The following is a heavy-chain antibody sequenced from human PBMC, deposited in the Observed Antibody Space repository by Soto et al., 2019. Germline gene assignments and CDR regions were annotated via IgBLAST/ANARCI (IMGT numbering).Heavy chain of an antibody. Sequence: QVQLVQSGAEVRKPGASVKVSCKASGYTFTTYGISWVRQAPGQGLEWMGWISGYNGHTKYAQKSQGRVTMTTDTSTSTVYMDRRSLRSDDTAVYYCAREGEMPYYYYGLDVWGQGATVTVSS. CDR2: ISGYNGHT. CDR3: AREGEMPYYYYGLDV. V-gene: IGHV1-18*01. J-gene: IGHJ6*02. D-gene: IGHD3-16*01. CDR1: GYTFTTYG.